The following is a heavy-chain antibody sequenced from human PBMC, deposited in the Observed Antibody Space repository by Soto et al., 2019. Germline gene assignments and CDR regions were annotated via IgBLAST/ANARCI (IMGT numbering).Heavy chain of an antibody. J-gene: IGHJ4*02. CDR3: ANEIRHNDY. D-gene: IGHD4-17*01. CDR2: ISISGGNT. CDR1: GLPFSSHA. V-gene: IGHV3-23*01. Sequence: EVQLLESGGGLVQPVGSLRLSCAASGLPFSSHAMSWVRQAPGKGLEWVSSISISGGNTYYAASVRGRFTISRDNSKNTLYLHMNSLTAEDTAIYYCANEIRHNDYWGQGTLVTVSS.